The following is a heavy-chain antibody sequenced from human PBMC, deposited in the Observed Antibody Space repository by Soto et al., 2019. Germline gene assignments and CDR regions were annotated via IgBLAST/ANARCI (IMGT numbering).Heavy chain of an antibody. CDR2: IFSNDEK. D-gene: IGHD3-10*01. V-gene: IGHV2-26*01. CDR1: GFSLSNTRMG. Sequence: QVTLKESGPVLVKPTETLTLTCTVSGFSLSNTRMGVSWIRQPPGRALEWLAHIFSNDEKSYSTSLKSRLTISKDTSKSQVVLSMTNMDPVDTATYYCTRIEKGSATYTWGQGTLVTVSS. J-gene: IGHJ5*02. CDR3: TRIEKGSATYT.